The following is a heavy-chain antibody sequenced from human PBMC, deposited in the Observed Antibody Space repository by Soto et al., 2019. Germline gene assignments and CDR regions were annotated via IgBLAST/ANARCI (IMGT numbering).Heavy chain of an antibody. CDR3: ARGRRIAARHGWFEP. CDR1: GGSFSGYY. Sequence: PSETLSLTCAVYGGSFSGYYWSWIRQPPGKGLEWIGEINHSGSTNYNPSLKSRVTISVDTSKNQFSLKLSSVTAADTAVYYCARGRRIAARHGWFEPWGQGTLVTVPS. CDR2: INHSGST. J-gene: IGHJ5*02. D-gene: IGHD6-13*01. V-gene: IGHV4-34*01.